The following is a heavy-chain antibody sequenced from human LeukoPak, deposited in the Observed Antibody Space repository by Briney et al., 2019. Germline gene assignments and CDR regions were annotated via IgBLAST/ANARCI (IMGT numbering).Heavy chain of an antibody. D-gene: IGHD5-24*01. Sequence: ASVKLSCKASGYTFTRYYMHWVRQAPGQGVEWMGGINPNSGGTNYAQKFQRRVTMTRDTSISTAYMELSRLRSDDTAVYYCARSMVESRDGYNLQLVVFDYWGQGTQVSV. CDR3: ARSMVESRDGYNLQLVVFDY. CDR2: INPNSGGT. J-gene: IGHJ4*02. V-gene: IGHV1-2*02. CDR1: GYTFTRYY.